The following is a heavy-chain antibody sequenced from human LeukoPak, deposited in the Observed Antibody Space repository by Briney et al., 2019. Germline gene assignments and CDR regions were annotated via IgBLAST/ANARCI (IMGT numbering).Heavy chain of an antibody. CDR3: ARWFSSSSEMDV. Sequence: GGSLRLSCAASGFTFSSYFMGWVRQAPGKGLEWVAHIKQDESEKYYVDSVKGRFTISRDNARDSLYLQMNSLRAEDTAVYYCARWFSSSSEMDVWGKGTTVTVPS. J-gene: IGHJ6*04. CDR2: IKQDESEK. CDR1: GFTFSSYF. V-gene: IGHV3-7*01. D-gene: IGHD6-6*01.